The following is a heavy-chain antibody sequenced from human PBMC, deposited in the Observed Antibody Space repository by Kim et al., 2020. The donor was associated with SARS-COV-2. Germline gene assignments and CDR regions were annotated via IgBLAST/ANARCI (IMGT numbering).Heavy chain of an antibody. Sequence: YYVDPVKGRFTISRDNAKNSLYLQMNSLRVEDTGLYYCARGWDGYYFDYWGQGALVTVSS. V-gene: IGHV3-7*01. D-gene: IGHD1-26*01. J-gene: IGHJ4*02. CDR3: ARGWDGYYFDY.